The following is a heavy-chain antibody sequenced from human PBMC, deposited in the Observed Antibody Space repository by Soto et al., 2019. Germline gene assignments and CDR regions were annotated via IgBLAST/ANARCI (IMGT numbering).Heavy chain of an antibody. Sequence: EVQLVESGGGLVQPGGSLRLSCAASGLTVSSQRMGWVRQAPGKGLEWISVIYSAGSADFADSVKGRFTISRDNIKNTLNLQWSSLRAEDTAVYYCARVKSSIYPYFDYWGQGTLVTVSS. V-gene: IGHV3-66*01. D-gene: IGHD6-13*01. CDR2: IYSAGSA. CDR1: GLTVSSQR. J-gene: IGHJ4*02. CDR3: ARVKSSIYPYFDY.